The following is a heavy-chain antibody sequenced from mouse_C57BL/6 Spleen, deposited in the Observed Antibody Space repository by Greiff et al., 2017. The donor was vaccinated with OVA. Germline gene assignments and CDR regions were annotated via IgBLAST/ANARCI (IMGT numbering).Heavy chain of an antibody. CDR1: GYSITSGYY. CDR3: ARGGLRRWYFDV. Sequence: EVQLVESGPGLVKPSQSLSLTCSVTGYSITSGYYWNWIRQFPGNKLEWMGYISYDGSNNYNPSLKNRISITRDTSKNQFFLKLNSVTTEDTATYYCARGGLRRWYFDVWGTGTTVTVSS. J-gene: IGHJ1*03. D-gene: IGHD2-4*01. V-gene: IGHV3-6*01. CDR2: ISYDGSN.